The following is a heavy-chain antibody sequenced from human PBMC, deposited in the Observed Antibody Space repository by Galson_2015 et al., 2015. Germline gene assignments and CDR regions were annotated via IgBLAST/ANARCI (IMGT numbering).Heavy chain of an antibody. CDR1: GFTFSDYY. CDR3: ARDGVTSSSAFDI. Sequence: SLRLSCAASGFTFSDYYMSWIRQAPGKGLEWVSYISSSGSTIYYADSVKGRFTISRDNAKNPLYLQMNSLRAEDTAVYYCARDGVTSSSAFDIWGQGTMVTVSS. D-gene: IGHD2-15*01. V-gene: IGHV3-11*01. J-gene: IGHJ3*02. CDR2: ISSSGSTI.